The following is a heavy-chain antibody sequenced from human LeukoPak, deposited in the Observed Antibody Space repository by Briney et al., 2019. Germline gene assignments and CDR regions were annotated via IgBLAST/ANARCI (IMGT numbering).Heavy chain of an antibody. D-gene: IGHD4-17*01. CDR3: ARDYGDYYFDY. Sequence: PGGSLRLSCAASGFTFSSYAMHWVRQAPGKGLEWVAVISYDGSNKYYADSVKGRFTISRDNSKNTLYLQMNSLRAEDTAVYYCARDYGDYYFDYWGQGTLVTVS. V-gene: IGHV3-30-3*01. CDR2: ISYDGSNK. J-gene: IGHJ4*02. CDR1: GFTFSSYA.